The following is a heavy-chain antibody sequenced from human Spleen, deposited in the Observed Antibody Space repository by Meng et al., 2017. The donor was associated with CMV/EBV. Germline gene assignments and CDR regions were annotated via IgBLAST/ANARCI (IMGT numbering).Heavy chain of an antibody. D-gene: IGHD3-3*01. J-gene: IGHJ5*02. Sequence: AASGFPFSNSAMHWVRQAPGKGLQWVALIWYDGSNEYYADSVKGRFTISRDNSKNTLYLQMNSLRAEDTAVYYCAKGPTDFWSGDYIVSWGQGTLVTVSS. CDR1: GFPFSNSA. CDR3: AKGPTDFWSGDYIVS. V-gene: IGHV3-33*06. CDR2: IWYDGSNE.